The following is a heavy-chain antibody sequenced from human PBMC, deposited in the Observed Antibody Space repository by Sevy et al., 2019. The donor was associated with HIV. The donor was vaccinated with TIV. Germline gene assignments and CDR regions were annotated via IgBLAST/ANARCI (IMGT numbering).Heavy chain of an antibody. J-gene: IGHJ4*02. D-gene: IGHD2-8*01. V-gene: IGHV3-23*01. CDR3: AREGCTKPHDY. Sequence: GGSLRLSCAASGFDFSIYSMSWVRQAPGKGLEWVSTLSFGCGKINYADSVKGRFTISRDNSKSSVYLQMNNMRVEDKAVYYCAREGCTKPHDYRGQGNLVTVSS. CDR1: GFDFSIYS. CDR2: LSFGCGKI.